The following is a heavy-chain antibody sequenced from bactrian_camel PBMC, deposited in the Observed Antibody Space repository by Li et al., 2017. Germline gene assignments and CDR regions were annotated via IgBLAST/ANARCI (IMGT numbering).Heavy chain of an antibody. Sequence: DVQLVESGGGSAQAGGSLRLSCAISGVTYSPNCIGWFRQVPGKEREGVAAIDTGRASAYRGSTTYTDSVKGRFTISRDNANNTIYLQMNSLRPEDTARYYCAAVDNENPLYDCSVSSWSEYNYWGQGTQVTVS. CDR3: AAVDNENPLYDCSVSSWSEYNY. J-gene: IGHJ4*01. CDR1: GVTYSPNC. CDR2: IDTGRASA. D-gene: IGHD4*01. V-gene: IGHV3S40*01.